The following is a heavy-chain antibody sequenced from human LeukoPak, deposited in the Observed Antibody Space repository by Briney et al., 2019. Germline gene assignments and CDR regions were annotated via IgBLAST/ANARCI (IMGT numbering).Heavy chain of an antibody. J-gene: IGHJ6*02. V-gene: IGHV1-46*01. CDR1: GYTFTSYY. CDR3: ARDTEEQWLVPWGIYYYYGMDV. CDR2: INPSGGST. D-gene: IGHD6-19*01. Sequence: ASVKVSCKASGYTFTSYYMHWVRQAPGQGLEWMGIINPSGGSTSYAQKFQGRVTMTRDTSTSTVYMELSSLRSEDTAVYYCARDTEEQWLVPWGIYYYYGMDVWAKGPRSPSP.